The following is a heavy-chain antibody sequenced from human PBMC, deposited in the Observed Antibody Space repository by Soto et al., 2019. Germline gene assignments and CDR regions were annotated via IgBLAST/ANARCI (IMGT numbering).Heavy chain of an antibody. V-gene: IGHV3-9*01. CDR2: ISWNGGII. CDR3: AKDMSSGWPKYFDY. J-gene: IGHJ4*02. D-gene: IGHD6-19*01. Sequence: EVQLVESGGGLVQPGRSLRLSCAASGFTYDDHGMHWVRQAPGKGLEWVSGISWNGGIIGYVDSVKGRFTISRDNAKKSLYLQMNSLRVEDTAVYYCAKDMSSGWPKYFDYWGQGTLVTVSS. CDR1: GFTYDDHG.